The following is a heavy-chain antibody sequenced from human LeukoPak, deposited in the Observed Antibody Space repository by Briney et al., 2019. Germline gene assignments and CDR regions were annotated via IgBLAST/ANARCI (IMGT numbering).Heavy chain of an antibody. J-gene: IGHJ4*02. CDR1: GFTFGTYA. Sequence: PGGSLRLSCATSGFTFGTYAMTWVRQAPGKGLEWVSSISGSGRSTYYADSVKGRFTVSRDNSRNTLFLQMNSLRVEETAVYYCAKILADSSSGYWGQGTLVTVSS. V-gene: IGHV3-23*01. CDR3: AKILADSSSGY. CDR2: ISGSGRST. D-gene: IGHD6-6*01.